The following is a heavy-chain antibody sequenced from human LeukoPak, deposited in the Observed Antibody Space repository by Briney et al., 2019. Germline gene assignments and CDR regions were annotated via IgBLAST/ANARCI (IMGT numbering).Heavy chain of an antibody. J-gene: IGHJ4*02. V-gene: IGHV3-23*01. CDR3: AAGGYYYDSSGYYYGTPFDY. CDR1: GFIFSSYA. CDR2: ISNSGDST. Sequence: GGSLRLSCVDSGFIFSSYAMSWVRQAPGKGLEWVSSISNSGDSTYYADSVKGRFTISRDNSKNTLYLQMNSLRAEDTAVYYCAAGGYYYDSSGYYYGTPFDYWGQGTLVTVSS. D-gene: IGHD3-22*01.